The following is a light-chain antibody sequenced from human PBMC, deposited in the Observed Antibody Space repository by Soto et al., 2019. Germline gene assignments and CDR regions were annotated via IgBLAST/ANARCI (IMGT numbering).Light chain of an antibody. CDR3: CSYSDTSTLV. CDR1: SSDVGSYHL. J-gene: IGLJ2*01. Sequence: QSALTQPASVSGSPGQSITISCTGTSSDVGSYHLVSWYQQYPGKAPKLMIHEGSKRPSGVSNRFSGSKSGNTASLTISGLQAEDEADYYCCSYSDTSTLVFGGGTKLTVL. CDR2: EGS. V-gene: IGLV2-23*01.